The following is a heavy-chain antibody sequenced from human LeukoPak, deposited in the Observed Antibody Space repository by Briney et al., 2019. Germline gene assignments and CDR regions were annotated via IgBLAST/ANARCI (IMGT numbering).Heavy chain of an antibody. CDR2: ISAYNGNT. CDR1: GYTFTSYG. Sequence: ASVKVSCEASGYTFTSYGISWVRQAPGQGLEWMGWISAYNGNTNYAQKLQGRVTMTTDTSTSTAYMELRSLRSDDTAVYYCARGGYDSSGYYWVGYYYYYMDVWGKGTTVTVSS. J-gene: IGHJ6*03. CDR3: ARGGYDSSGYYWVGYYYYYMDV. V-gene: IGHV1-18*01. D-gene: IGHD3-22*01.